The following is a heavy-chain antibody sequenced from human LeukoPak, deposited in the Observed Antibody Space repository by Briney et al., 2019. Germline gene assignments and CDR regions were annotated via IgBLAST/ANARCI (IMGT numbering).Heavy chain of an antibody. CDR3: AKPSRTYYDYVWGSCRYTSVPRFGMDV. CDR1: GFTFSSYA. J-gene: IGHJ6*02. Sequence: GGSLRLSCAASGFTFSSYAMSWVRQAPGKGLEWVSAISGSGGSTYYADSVKGRFTISRDNSKNTLYLQMNSLRAEDTAVYYCAKPSRTYYDYVWGSCRYTSVPRFGMDVWGQGTAVSVSS. D-gene: IGHD3-16*02. CDR2: ISGSGGST. V-gene: IGHV3-23*01.